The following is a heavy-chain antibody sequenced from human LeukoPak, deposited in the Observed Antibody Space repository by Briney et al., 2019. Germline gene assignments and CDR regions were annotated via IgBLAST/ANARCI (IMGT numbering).Heavy chain of an antibody. CDR1: GFIFSDYY. J-gene: IGHJ5*02. D-gene: IGHD4-11*01. CDR2: IDGSSSRT. V-gene: IGHV3-11*03. CDR3: ARRGTDYCTPSSCHPNWFAP. Sequence: NPGGSLRLSCAASGFIFSDYYMSWMRQAPGKGLEWLSYIDGSSSRTNYADSVKGRFTISRDNVKSSLYLQMNSLRAEDTAVYFCARRGTDYCTPSSCHPNWFAPWGQGTQVTVSS.